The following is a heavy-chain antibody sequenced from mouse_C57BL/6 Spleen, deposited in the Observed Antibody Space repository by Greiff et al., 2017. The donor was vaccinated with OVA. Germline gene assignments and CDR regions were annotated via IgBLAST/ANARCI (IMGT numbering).Heavy chain of an antibody. V-gene: IGHV1-53*01. CDR2: INPSNGGT. CDR1: GYTFTSYW. Sequence: QVQLQQPGTELVKPGASPPLSFNASGYTFTSYWMHWVKQRPGQGLEWIGNINPSNGGTNYNEKFKSKATLTVDKSSSTAYMQLSSLTSEDSAVYYCARWGYGSSYRYFDVWGTGTTVTVSS. CDR3: ARWGYGSSYRYFDV. D-gene: IGHD1-1*01. J-gene: IGHJ1*03.